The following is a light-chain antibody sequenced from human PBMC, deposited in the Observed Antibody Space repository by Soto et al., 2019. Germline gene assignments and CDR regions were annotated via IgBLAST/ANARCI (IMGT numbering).Light chain of an antibody. CDR3: QQSYITPYT. J-gene: IGKJ2*01. CDR2: AAS. CDR1: QSISSY. Sequence: DIQMTQSPSSLSASVGDRVTITCRASQSISSYLNWYQQKPGKAPYLLIFAASSLQSGVPSGFSGSGSGTDFTLTISSLQPEDFATYCCQQSYITPYTFGQGTKLEIK. V-gene: IGKV1-39*01.